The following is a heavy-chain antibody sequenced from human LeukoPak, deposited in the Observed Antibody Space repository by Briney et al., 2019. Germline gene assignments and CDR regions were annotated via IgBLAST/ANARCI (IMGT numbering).Heavy chain of an antibody. D-gene: IGHD3-10*01. Sequence: GGSLRLSCAASGFTFSSYGMHWVRQAPGKGLEWVAVIWYDGSNKYYADSVKGRFTISRDNSKNTLYLQMNSLRAEDTAVYYCARVMVRGVGFNGMDVWGKGTTVTVSS. J-gene: IGHJ6*04. CDR3: ARVMVRGVGFNGMDV. CDR2: IWYDGSNK. V-gene: IGHV3-33*01. CDR1: GFTFSSYG.